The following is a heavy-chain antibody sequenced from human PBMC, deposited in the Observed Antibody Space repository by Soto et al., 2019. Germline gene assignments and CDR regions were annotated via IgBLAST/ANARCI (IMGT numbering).Heavy chain of an antibody. V-gene: IGHV4-31*03. CDR1: GGSISSGGYY. CDR2: IYYSGST. Sequence: PSETLSLTCTVSGGSISSGGYYWSWIRQHPGKGLEWIGYIYYSGSTYYNPSLESRVTISVDTSKNQFSLKLSSVTAADTAVYYCARESPSGNWFDPWGQGTLVTVSS. CDR3: ARESPSGNWFDP. J-gene: IGHJ5*02.